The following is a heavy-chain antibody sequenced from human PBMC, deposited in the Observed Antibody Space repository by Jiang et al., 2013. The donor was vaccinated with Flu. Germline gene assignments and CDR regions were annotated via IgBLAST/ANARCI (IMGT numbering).Heavy chain of an antibody. D-gene: IGHD3-22*01. CDR1: YTFTSYA. CDR3: ARDGYYDSSGYYVWFDP. CDR2: INTNTGNP. V-gene: IGHV7-4-1*02. Sequence: YTFTSYAMNWVRQAPGQGLEWMGWINTNTGNPTYAQGFTGRFVFSLDTSVSTAYLQISSLKAEDTAVYYCARDGYYDSSGYYVWFDPWGQGTLVTVSS. J-gene: IGHJ5*02.